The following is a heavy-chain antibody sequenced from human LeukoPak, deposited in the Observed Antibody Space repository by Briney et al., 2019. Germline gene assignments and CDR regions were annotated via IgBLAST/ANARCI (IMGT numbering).Heavy chain of an antibody. J-gene: IGHJ4*02. CDR2: IYYSGTT. D-gene: IGHD1-26*01. CDR1: GDSISSYY. Sequence: PSETLSLTCTVSGDSISSYYWSWLRQPPGKGLEWIGYIYYSGTTNYNPSLKSRITISVDTSKKQLSLKLSSVTAADTPMYYCATSTVSSGSYYFDYWGQGTLVTVSS. CDR3: ATSTVSSGSYYFDY. V-gene: IGHV4-59*01.